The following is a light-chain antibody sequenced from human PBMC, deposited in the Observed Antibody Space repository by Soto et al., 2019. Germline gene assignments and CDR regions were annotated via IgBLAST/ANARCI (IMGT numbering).Light chain of an antibody. CDR3: QQYNNWLWT. Sequence: EIVMTQSPATLSVSPGERATLSCRASQSVNSNLVWYQQKPGQAHRLLIYGASTRATGIPGRFSGSGYGTEFTRTISSLQSEDFAVYYCQQYNNWLWTFGQGTKVEIK. CDR1: QSVNSN. CDR2: GAS. V-gene: IGKV3-15*01. J-gene: IGKJ1*01.